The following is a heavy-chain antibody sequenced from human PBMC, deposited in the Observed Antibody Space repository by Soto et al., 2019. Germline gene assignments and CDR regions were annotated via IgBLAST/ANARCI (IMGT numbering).Heavy chain of an antibody. CDR2: ISWNGGSI. CDR3: AKARTSLGTPRFDF. V-gene: IGHV3-9*01. CDR1: GFTFDDYA. J-gene: IGHJ4*02. D-gene: IGHD3-16*01. Sequence: EVQLVESGGGLVHPGRSLRLSCAASGFTFDDYAIHWVRQAPGKGLEWVSGISWNGGSIAYADSVKGRFTIYRDNAKNSLYLQMNSLRSEDTVLYYCAKARTSLGTPRFDFWGQGTPVTVSS.